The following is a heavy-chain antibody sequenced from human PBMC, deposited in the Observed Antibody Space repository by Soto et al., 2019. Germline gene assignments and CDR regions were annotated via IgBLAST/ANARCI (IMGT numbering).Heavy chain of an antibody. V-gene: IGHV1-69*06. CDR1: GGTFSSYA. Sequence: LVKVSCTASGGTFSSYAISWVRQAPGQGLEWMGGIIPIFGTANYAQKFQGRVTITADKSTSTAYMELSSLRSEDTAVYYCARVTMVRGVIINYGMDVWGQGTTVTVSS. CDR3: ARVTMVRGVIINYGMDV. CDR2: IIPIFGTA. J-gene: IGHJ6*02. D-gene: IGHD3-10*01.